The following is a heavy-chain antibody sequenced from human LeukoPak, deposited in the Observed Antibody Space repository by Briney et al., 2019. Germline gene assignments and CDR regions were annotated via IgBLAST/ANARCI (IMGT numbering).Heavy chain of an antibody. D-gene: IGHD6-6*01. Sequence: SETLSLTCTVSGGSISSGSYYWSWIRQPAGKGLEWIGRIYTSGSTSYNPSLESRVTISVDTSKNQFSLKLSSVTAADTAVYYCARGSWQLAEEVYWGQGTLVTVSS. V-gene: IGHV4-61*02. CDR3: ARGSWQLAEEVY. J-gene: IGHJ4*02. CDR2: IYTSGST. CDR1: GGSISSGSYY.